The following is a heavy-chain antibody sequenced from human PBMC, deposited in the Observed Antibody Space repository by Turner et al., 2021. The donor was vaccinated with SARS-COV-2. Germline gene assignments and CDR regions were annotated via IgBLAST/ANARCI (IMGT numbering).Heavy chain of an antibody. CDR3: ATGTRVVWELLHH. V-gene: IGHV4-34*01. Sequence: QVHLQQWGAGLLKPSETLSLTCAVSGLSFTNYYWTWIRQSPGKGLEWIGEITRSGRPDYNPSLRSRVTISIDTSKNEFSLILNSVTAADSGVYYCATGTRVVWELLHHWGQGTLVTVSS. D-gene: IGHD1-26*01. J-gene: IGHJ1*01. CDR2: ITRSGRP. CDR1: GLSFTNYY.